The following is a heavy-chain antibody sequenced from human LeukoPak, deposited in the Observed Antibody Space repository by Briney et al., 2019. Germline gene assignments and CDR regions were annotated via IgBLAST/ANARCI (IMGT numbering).Heavy chain of an antibody. CDR3: AKGVEDSGIYYYYYMDV. CDR1: GFTFSSYTFSTYA. CDR2: VSGSGVST. Sequence: PGGFLRLSCAASGFTFSSYTFSTYAMSWVRQAPGKGLEWVSSVSGSGVSTYYADSVKGRSTISRDNSKNTLYLQMNGLRAEDTAVYYCAKGVEDSGIYYYYYMDVWGKGTTVTVSS. D-gene: IGHD2-15*01. V-gene: IGHV3-23*01. J-gene: IGHJ6*03.